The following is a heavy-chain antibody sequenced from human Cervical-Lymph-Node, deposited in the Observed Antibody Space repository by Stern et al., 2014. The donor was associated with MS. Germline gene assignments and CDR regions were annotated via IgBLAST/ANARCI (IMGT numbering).Heavy chain of an antibody. CDR2: IKQDGSEK. V-gene: IGHV3-7*01. Sequence: EVHLVESGGGLAQPGGSLRLSCAASGLSFSDYWMSWVRQAPGKGLEWVAYIKQDGSEKYYLDSVKGRFTISRDNTKNSLSLQMNSLRAEDTAFYYCARGRYYFGPWGQGTLVTVSS. J-gene: IGHJ4*02. CDR1: GLSFSDYW. CDR3: ARGRYYFGP.